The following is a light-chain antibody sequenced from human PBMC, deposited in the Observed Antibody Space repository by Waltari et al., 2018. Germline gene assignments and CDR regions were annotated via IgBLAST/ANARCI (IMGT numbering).Light chain of an antibody. V-gene: IGLV2-14*03. CDR3: NSYTSSTTLL. Sequence: QSALTQPASRSGSPGQSITFSCAGTRSDIGAYNYVYWYQQHPGKAPKLIIYDVSHRPSGVSNRFSGFKSGNTASLTISGVQPEDEADYYCNSYTSSTTLLFGGGTKLTVL. CDR2: DVS. J-gene: IGLJ2*01. CDR1: RSDIGAYNY.